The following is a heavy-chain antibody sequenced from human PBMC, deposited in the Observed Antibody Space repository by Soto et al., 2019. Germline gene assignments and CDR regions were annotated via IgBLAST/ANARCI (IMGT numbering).Heavy chain of an antibody. J-gene: IGHJ4*02. Sequence: GGSLRLSCAASGLTFSSYAMHWVRQAPGKGLEWVAVISYDGSNKYYADSVKGRFTISRDNSKNTLYLQMNSLRAEDTAVYYCARGVGATNFDYWGQGTLVTVSS. CDR3: ARGVGATNFDY. V-gene: IGHV3-30-3*01. D-gene: IGHD1-26*01. CDR1: GLTFSSYA. CDR2: ISYDGSNK.